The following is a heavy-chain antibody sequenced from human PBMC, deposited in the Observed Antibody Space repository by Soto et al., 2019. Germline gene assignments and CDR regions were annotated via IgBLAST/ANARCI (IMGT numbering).Heavy chain of an antibody. Sequence: SETLSLTCSISGGSISGYYWSWIRQSPGKGLEWIGYIYYTGNTYYNPSLKSRVTISVDTSKNQFSLNLSSVTAADTAVYYCAKVVGKNWFDPWGQGTLVTVSS. CDR3: AKVVGKNWFDP. CDR1: GGSISGYY. D-gene: IGHD2-15*01. J-gene: IGHJ5*02. V-gene: IGHV4-59*01. CDR2: IYYTGNT.